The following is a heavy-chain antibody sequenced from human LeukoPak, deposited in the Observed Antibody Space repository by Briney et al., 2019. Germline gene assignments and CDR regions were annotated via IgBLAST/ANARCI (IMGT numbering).Heavy chain of an antibody. CDR1: GGSFSGYY. D-gene: IGHD5-18*01. CDR2: INHSGST. J-gene: IGHJ4*02. CDR3: ARGRYSYGYTFFDY. V-gene: IGHV4-34*01. Sequence: PSETLSLTCAVYGGSFSGYYWSWIRQPPGKGLEWIGEINHSGSTNYNPSLKSRVTISVDTSKNQFSLKLSSVTAADTAVYYCARGRYSYGYTFFDYRGQGTLVTVSS.